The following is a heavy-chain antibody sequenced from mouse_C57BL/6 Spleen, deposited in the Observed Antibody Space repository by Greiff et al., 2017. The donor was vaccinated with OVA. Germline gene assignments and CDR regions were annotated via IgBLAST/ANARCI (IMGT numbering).Heavy chain of an antibody. Sequence: EVQRVESGPGLVKPSQSLSLTCSVTGYSITSGYYWNWIRQFPGNKLEWMGYISYDGSNNYNPSLKNRISITRDTSKNQFFLKLNSVTTEDTATYYCARDLRYYGSSFSYWYFDVWGTGTTVTVSS. J-gene: IGHJ1*03. D-gene: IGHD1-1*01. CDR3: ARDLRYYGSSFSYWYFDV. V-gene: IGHV3-6*01. CDR2: ISYDGSN. CDR1: GYSITSGYY.